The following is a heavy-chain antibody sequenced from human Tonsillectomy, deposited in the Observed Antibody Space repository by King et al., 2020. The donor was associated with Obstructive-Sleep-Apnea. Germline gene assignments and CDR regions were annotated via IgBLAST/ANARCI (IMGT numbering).Heavy chain of an antibody. J-gene: IGHJ2*01. CDR3: ARSDPTGRYFDL. CDR2: IYYSGST. Sequence: QLQESGPGLVKPSQTLSLTCTVSGGSVSSGGYYWSWIRQHPGKGLEWIGYIYYSGSTYYNPSLKSRVTISVDTSKNQFSLKLSSVTAADTAVYYCARSDPTGRYFDLWGRGTLVTVSS. D-gene: IGHD1-14*01. V-gene: IGHV4-31*03. CDR1: GGSVSSGGYY.